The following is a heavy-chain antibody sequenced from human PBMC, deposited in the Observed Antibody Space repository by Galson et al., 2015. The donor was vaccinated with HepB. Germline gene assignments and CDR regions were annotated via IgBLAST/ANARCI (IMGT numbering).Heavy chain of an antibody. CDR3: ARPYAFSGSFHFDY. V-gene: IGHV5-51*01. Sequence: QSGAEVKNHGDSLKISCKGSGYTFTNYWIGWVRQMPGKGLEWMGILYPGGSEIRYSPSFQGQVTISADNSNRTAYLQWNNLKASDTAIYYCARPYAFSGSFHFDYWGQGTLVTVSS. CDR2: LYPGGSEI. D-gene: IGHD5-12*01. J-gene: IGHJ4*02. CDR1: GYTFTNYW.